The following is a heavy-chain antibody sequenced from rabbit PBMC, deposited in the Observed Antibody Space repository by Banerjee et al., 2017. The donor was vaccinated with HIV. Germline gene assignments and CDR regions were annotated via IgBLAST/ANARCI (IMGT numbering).Heavy chain of an antibody. CDR2: IYTVGSGST. V-gene: IGHV1S45*01. CDR1: GFSFSTDYY. D-gene: IGHD7-1*01. Sequence: QEQLVESGGGLVKPEGSLTLTCKASGFSFSTDYYMCWVRQAPGKGLEWIGCIYTVGSGSTHYASWAKGRFTISKTSSTTVTLQMTSLTAADTATYFCARGADYAGYGHNLWGPGTLVTVS. J-gene: IGHJ4*01. CDR3: ARGADYAGYGHNL.